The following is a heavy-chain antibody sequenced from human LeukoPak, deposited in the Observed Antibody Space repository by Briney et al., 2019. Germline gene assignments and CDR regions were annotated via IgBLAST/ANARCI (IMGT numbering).Heavy chain of an antibody. CDR1: GFTFSSYS. Sequence: IPGGSLRLSCAASGFTFSSYSMNWVRQAPGKGLEWVSSISSSSSYIYYADSVKGRFTISRDNAKNSLYLQMNSLRAEDTAVYYCAKSTAWGEGSGGSNYWGQGTLVTVSS. V-gene: IGHV3-21*04. CDR3: AKSTAWGEGSGGSNY. CDR2: ISSSSSYI. J-gene: IGHJ4*02. D-gene: IGHD2-15*01.